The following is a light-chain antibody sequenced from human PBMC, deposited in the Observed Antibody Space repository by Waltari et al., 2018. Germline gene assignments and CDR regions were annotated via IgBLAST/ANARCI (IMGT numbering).Light chain of an antibody. Sequence: EFVLTQSPGPLSWSPGERATLSCRASQSVSRTLAWYQQKPGQAPRLLIYGASTRATGIPDRFSGSGSGTDFSLTISRLEPEDFAVYYCQHYVRLPVTFGQGTKVEIK. CDR1: QSVSRT. CDR2: GAS. CDR3: QHYVRLPVT. V-gene: IGKV3-20*01. J-gene: IGKJ1*01.